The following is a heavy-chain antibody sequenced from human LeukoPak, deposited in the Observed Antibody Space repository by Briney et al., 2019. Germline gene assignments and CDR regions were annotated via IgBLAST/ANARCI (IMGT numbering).Heavy chain of an antibody. CDR2: IYYSGST. CDR1: GGSISSSSYY. V-gene: IGHV4-39*01. J-gene: IGHJ6*03. Sequence: SETLSLTCTVSGGSISSSSYYWGWIRQPPWKGLECIGTIYYSGSTFYNPSLKSRVTISGDTSKNQFSLKVISVTAAYTAVYYCARPTHYDSSGAYMNVWGRGTTVTVSS. CDR3: ARPTHYDSSGAYMNV. D-gene: IGHD3-22*01.